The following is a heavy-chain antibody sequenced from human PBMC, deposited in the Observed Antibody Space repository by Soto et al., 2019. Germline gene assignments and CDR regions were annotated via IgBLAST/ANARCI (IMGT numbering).Heavy chain of an antibody. CDR2: IWYDGSNK. D-gene: IGHD2-15*01. CDR1: GFTFSSYG. Sequence: QVQLVESGGGVVQPGRSLRLSCAASGFTFSSYGMHWVRQAPGKGLEWVAVIWYDGSNKYYADSVKGRFTISRDNSKNTLYLQMNSLRAEDTAVYYCAREGGDIVSAFGYWGQGTLVTVSS. J-gene: IGHJ4*02. CDR3: AREGGDIVSAFGY. V-gene: IGHV3-33*01.